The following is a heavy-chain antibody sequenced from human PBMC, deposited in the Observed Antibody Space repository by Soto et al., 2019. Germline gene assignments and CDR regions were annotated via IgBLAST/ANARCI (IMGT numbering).Heavy chain of an antibody. Sequence: EEQLLESGGGLVQPGGSLRLSCEASGFIFSGYAMTWVRQAPGKGLEWVSAITGSGGRTYYADSVGGRFTISRDNSKNTLYLQMNSLRADDTAVYYCAKGIAAAADHPYNWFDPWGQGTLVTVSS. CDR1: GFIFSGYA. J-gene: IGHJ5*02. D-gene: IGHD6-13*01. CDR2: ITGSGGRT. CDR3: AKGIAAAADHPYNWFDP. V-gene: IGHV3-23*01.